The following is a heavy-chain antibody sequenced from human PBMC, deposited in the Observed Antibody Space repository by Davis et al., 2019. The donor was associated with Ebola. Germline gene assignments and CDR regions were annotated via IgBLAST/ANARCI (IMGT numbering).Heavy chain of an antibody. CDR1: GFSFTNYS. D-gene: IGHD2-21*01. V-gene: IGHV3-30*02. CDR3: TPLIPLLLSTDPRTAFGV. Sequence: PGGSLRLSCAASGFSFTNYSMHWVRQPPGKGLEWVAFIRYDENNKYYADSVKGRFTISRDTSKSNVYLQMTSLRAEDTAVYYCTPLIPLLLSTDPRTAFGVWGQGTMVTVSS. CDR2: IRYDENNK. J-gene: IGHJ3*01.